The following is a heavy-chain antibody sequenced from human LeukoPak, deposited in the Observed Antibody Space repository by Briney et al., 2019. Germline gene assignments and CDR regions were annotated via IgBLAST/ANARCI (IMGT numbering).Heavy chain of an antibody. CDR1: GGSFSGYY. CDR2: INHSGST. V-gene: IGHV4-34*01. J-gene: IGHJ3*02. Sequence: PSETLSLTCAVYGGSFSGYYWSWIRQPPGKGLEWIGEINHSGSTNYNPSLKSRVTISVDTSKNQFSLKLSSVTAADTAVYYCATYHDVRDGFDIWGQGTMVTVSS. D-gene: IGHD1-1*01. CDR3: ATYHDVRDGFDI.